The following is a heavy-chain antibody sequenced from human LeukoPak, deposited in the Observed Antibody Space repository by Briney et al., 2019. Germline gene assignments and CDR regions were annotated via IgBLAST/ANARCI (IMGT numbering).Heavy chain of an antibody. Sequence: GESLKISCAASGFTFSSYGMHWVRQAPGKGLEWVAFIRYDGSNKYYADSVKGRFTISRDNSKNTLYLQMNSLRAEDTAVYYCAKDRGYYDSSGYYLYWGQGTLVTVSS. V-gene: IGHV3-30*02. J-gene: IGHJ4*02. D-gene: IGHD3-22*01. CDR3: AKDRGYYDSSGYYLY. CDR1: GFTFSSYG. CDR2: IRYDGSNK.